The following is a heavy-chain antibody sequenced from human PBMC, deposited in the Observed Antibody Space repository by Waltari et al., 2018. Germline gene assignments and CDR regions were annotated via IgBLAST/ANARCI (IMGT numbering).Heavy chain of an antibody. CDR1: GFTFSSYA. CDR2: SSGSGAAI. J-gene: IGHJ2*01. V-gene: IGHV3-23*01. CDR3: ARGKKDGWYLDL. Sequence: EVQLLESGGGLVQPGGSLRLSCAASGFTFSSYAMRWVRQAPGKGLEWVASSSGSGAAIYYADAVKGRFTISRDNAKNTVDLQINSLRAEDTAVYYCARGKKDGWYLDLWGRGSLVTVSS.